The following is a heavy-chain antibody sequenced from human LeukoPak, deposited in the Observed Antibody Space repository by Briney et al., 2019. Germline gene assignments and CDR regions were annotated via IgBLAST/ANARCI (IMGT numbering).Heavy chain of an antibody. CDR2: ISSSGSTI. J-gene: IGHJ5*02. Sequence: PGGSLRLSCAASGFTFSSYEMNWVRQAPGKGLEWVSYISSSGSTIYYADSVKGRFTISRDNAKNSLYLQMNSLRAEDTAVYYCARGWSVAGTSNRFDPWGQGTLVTVSS. CDR3: ARGWSVAGTSNRFDP. D-gene: IGHD6-19*01. CDR1: GFTFSSYE. V-gene: IGHV3-48*03.